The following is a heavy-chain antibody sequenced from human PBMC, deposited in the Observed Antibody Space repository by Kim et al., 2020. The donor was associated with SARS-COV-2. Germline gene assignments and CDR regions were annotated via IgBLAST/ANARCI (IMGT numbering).Heavy chain of an antibody. CDR1: GYSFPSYW. CDR3: ARQGEYGEATHYYYYGMDV. V-gene: IGHV5-51*01. Sequence: GESLKISCKGSGYSFPSYWIGWVRQMPGKGLEWMGIIYPGDSDTRYSPFFQGQVTISADKSINTAYLQWSSLKASDTAMYYCARQGEYGEATHYYYYGMDVWGQGTTVSVSS. J-gene: IGHJ6*02. CDR2: IYPGDSDT. D-gene: IGHD4-17*01.